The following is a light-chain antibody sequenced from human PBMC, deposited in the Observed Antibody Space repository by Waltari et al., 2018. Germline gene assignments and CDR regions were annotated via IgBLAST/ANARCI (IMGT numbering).Light chain of an antibody. J-gene: IGLJ3*02. CDR1: SSDVGFYNF. CDR2: DVN. CDR3: SSYTSSHTWV. Sequence: QSALTQPASVSGSPGQSIPLPCIGTSSDVGFYNFVSWYQQHPGEAPKLMIYDVNNRPSGVSSRFSGSKSGNTASLTISGLQAEDEADYYCSSYTSSHTWVFGGGTKVTVL. V-gene: IGLV2-14*03.